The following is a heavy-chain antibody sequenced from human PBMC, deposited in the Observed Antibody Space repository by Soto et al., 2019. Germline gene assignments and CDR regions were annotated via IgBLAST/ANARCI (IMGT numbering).Heavy chain of an antibody. J-gene: IGHJ5*02. CDR1: CGSISSVGYY. Sequence: SETLSLTCTVSCGSISSVGYYWTWIRQHPGKCLEWIGYIYYIGIXXYSPSLKXXVTISVDTSNXQFSLXRISVTSADTAVYYCARSVFPWRQGTLVTVSS. V-gene: IGHV4-31*01. CDR2: IYYIGIX. CDR3: ARSVFP.